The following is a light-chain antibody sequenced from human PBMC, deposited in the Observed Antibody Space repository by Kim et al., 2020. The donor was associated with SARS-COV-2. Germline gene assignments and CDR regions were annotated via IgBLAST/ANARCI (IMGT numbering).Light chain of an antibody. V-gene: IGLV1-40*01. Sequence: RVPHACARSGSNIGAGYDVPWYQQLPGTAPKVLIYAYNNRPSGVPDRFSGSKSGTSASLAITGLQAEDEADYYCQSYDTSLSGYVFGTGTKVTVL. CDR3: QSYDTSLSGYV. CDR2: AYN. CDR1: GSNIGAGYD. J-gene: IGLJ1*01.